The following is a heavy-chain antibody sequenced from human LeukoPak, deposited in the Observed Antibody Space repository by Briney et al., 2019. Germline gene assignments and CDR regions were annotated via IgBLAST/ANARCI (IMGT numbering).Heavy chain of an antibody. V-gene: IGHV4-59*01. Sequence: KPSETLSLTCTVSGDSISSYYWSWIRQPPGKGLEWIGYIDYSGSTNYNPSLKSRVTISVDTSKNQFSLKLSSVTAADTAVYYCATALMVRGVRGYYYGMDVWGQGTTVTVSS. D-gene: IGHD3-10*01. CDR3: ATALMVRGVRGYYYGMDV. J-gene: IGHJ6*02. CDR1: GDSISSYY. CDR2: IDYSGST.